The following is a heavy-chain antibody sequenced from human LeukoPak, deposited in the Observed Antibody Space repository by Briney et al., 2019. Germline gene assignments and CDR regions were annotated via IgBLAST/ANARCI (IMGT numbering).Heavy chain of an antibody. CDR1: GYTFTSYT. CDR3: ARGYSYGLLDY. V-gene: IGHV1-3*03. D-gene: IGHD5-18*01. J-gene: IGHJ4*02. CDR2: INAGNGNT. Sequence: ASVKVSCKASGYTFTSYTMHWVRQAPGQRLEWMGWINAGNGNTKYSQEVQGRVTITRDTSASTAYMELSSLRSEDMAVYYCARGYSYGLLDYWGQGTLVTVSS.